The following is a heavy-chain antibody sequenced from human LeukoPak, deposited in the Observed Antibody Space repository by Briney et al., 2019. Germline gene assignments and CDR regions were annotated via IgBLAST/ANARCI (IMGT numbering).Heavy chain of an antibody. V-gene: IGHV3-7*03. CDR2: IKQDGSEK. D-gene: IGHD2-2*01. CDR3: AKDSLRTLPAASFDY. CDR1: GFTFSSYW. J-gene: IGHJ4*02. Sequence: GGSLRLSCAASGFTFSSYWMSWVRQAPGKGLEWVANIKQDGSEKYYVDSVKGRFTISRDNAKNSLYLQMNSLRAEDTAVYYCAKDSLRTLPAASFDYWGQGTLVTVSS.